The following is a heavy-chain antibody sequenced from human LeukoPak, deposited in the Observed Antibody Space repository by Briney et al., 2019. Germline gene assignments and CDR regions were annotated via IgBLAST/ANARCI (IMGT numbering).Heavy chain of an antibody. Sequence: ASVKVSCKASGYTFTSYGISWVRQAPGQGLEWMGWISAYNGNTNYAQKLQGRVTMTTDTSTSTAYMELRSLRSDDTAVYYCARDTDYYDSSGYPFDPWGQGTLVTVSS. CDR2: ISAYNGNT. V-gene: IGHV1-18*01. D-gene: IGHD3-22*01. CDR3: ARDTDYYDSSGYPFDP. J-gene: IGHJ5*02. CDR1: GYTFTSYG.